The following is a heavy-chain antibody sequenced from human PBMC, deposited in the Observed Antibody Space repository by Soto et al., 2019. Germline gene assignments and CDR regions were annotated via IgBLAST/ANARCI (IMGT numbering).Heavy chain of an antibody. CDR1: GGTFSSYA. CDR2: IIPIFGTA. D-gene: IGHD3-22*01. Sequence: VASVKVSCKASGGTFSSYAISWVRQAPGQGLEWMGGIIPIFGTANYAQKFQGRVTITADESTSTAYMELSSLRSEDTAVYYCARSQGDSSGNYYYGMDVWGQGTTVTVSS. J-gene: IGHJ6*02. V-gene: IGHV1-69*13. CDR3: ARSQGDSSGNYYYGMDV.